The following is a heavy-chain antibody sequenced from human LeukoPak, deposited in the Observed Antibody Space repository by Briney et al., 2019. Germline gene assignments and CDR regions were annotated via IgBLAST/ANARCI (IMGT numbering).Heavy chain of an antibody. D-gene: IGHD5-18*01. CDR1: GFTFSSYA. V-gene: IGHV3-21*01. CDR2: ISSSSSYI. Sequence: PGGSLRLSCAASGFTFSSYAMNWVRQAPGKGLEWVSYISSSSSYIYYADSLKGRFTISRDNAKNSLYLQMNSLRAEDTAVYYCARSPDSYTFDYWGQGTLVTVSS. CDR3: ARSPDSYTFDY. J-gene: IGHJ4*02.